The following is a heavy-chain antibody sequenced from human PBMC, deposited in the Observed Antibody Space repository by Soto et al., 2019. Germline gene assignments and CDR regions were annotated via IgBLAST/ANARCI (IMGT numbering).Heavy chain of an antibody. Sequence: GGSLRLSCAASGFTFSGYGMHWVRQAPGKGLEWVAAISNDGRTKYYADSVKGRFTISRDNSKGTLDLQMNSLRVEDTAVFYCAKDLEGGRYSNQYFGLDVWGRGTTVTVSS. CDR1: GFTFSGYG. D-gene: IGHD4-4*01. CDR2: ISNDGRTK. J-gene: IGHJ6*02. V-gene: IGHV3-30*18. CDR3: AKDLEGGRYSNQYFGLDV.